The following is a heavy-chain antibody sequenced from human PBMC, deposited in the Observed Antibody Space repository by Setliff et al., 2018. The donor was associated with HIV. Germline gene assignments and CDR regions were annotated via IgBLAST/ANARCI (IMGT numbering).Heavy chain of an antibody. D-gene: IGHD2-8*02. CDR3: VREFSWSAFYFDS. CDR2: SHTYNGNV. V-gene: IGHV1-18*01. J-gene: IGHJ4*02. Sequence: ASVKVSCKASGYTFTTSAISWVRQAPGQELQWMGWSHTYNGNVNYARKFRGRVTMTTDASTNTAFMELSNLRSDDTAIYYCVREFSWSAFYFDSWGQGTQVTVSS. CDR1: GYTFTTSA.